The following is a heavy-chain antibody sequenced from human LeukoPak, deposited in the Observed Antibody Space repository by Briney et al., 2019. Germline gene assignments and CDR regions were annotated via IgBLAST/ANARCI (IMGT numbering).Heavy chain of an antibody. J-gene: IGHJ6*03. CDR2: ISYDGSNK. CDR3: ARAEAGYCTNGVCYYYYMDV. CDR1: GFTFSTYG. Sequence: GRSLRLSCAASGFTFSTYGMHWVRQAPGKGLEWVAVISYDGSNKYYADSVKGRFTISRDNSKNTLYLQMNSLRAEDTAVYYCARAEAGYCTNGVCYYYYMDVWGKGTTVTVSS. D-gene: IGHD2-8*01. V-gene: IGHV3-30*03.